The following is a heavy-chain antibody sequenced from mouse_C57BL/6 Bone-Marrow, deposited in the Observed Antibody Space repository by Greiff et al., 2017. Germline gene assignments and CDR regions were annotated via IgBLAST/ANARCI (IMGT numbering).Heavy chain of an antibody. Sequence: EVHLVESGGGLVQPGGSLKLSCAASGFTFSDYGMAWVRQAPRKGPEWVAFISNLAYSIYYADTVTGRFTISRENAKNTLYLEMSSLRSEDTAMYYCARQALYYSNYLYWYFDVWGTGTTVTVSS. CDR3: ARQALYYSNYLYWYFDV. CDR2: ISNLAYSI. V-gene: IGHV5-15*01. D-gene: IGHD2-5*01. CDR1: GFTFSDYG. J-gene: IGHJ1*03.